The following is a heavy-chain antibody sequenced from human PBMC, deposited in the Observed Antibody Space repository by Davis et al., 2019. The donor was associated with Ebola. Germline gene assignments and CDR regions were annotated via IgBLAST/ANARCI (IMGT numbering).Heavy chain of an antibody. D-gene: IGHD5-18*01. Sequence: HSQTLSLTCAISGDSVSTAGWNWLRPSPSRGLEWLGRTYYSSKWYNDYAVSVKSRITISPDTSKNQFSLQLNSVTPEDTALYYCARGWLRGGMDVWGEGTTVTV. V-gene: IGHV6-1*01. CDR3: ARGWLRGGMDV. J-gene: IGHJ6*02. CDR1: GDSVSTAG. CDR2: TYYSSKWYN.